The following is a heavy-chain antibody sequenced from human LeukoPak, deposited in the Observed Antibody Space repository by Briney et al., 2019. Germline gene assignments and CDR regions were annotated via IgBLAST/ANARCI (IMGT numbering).Heavy chain of an antibody. D-gene: IGHD1-26*01. CDR2: IIPIFGTA. V-gene: IGHV1-69*05. CDR1: GGTFSSYA. J-gene: IGHJ4*02. Sequence: SVTVSCKASGGTFSSYAISWVRQAPGQGLEWMGGIIPIFGTANYAQKFQGRVTITTDESTSTAYMELSSLRSEDTAVYYCARGNSGSFLGDFDYWGQGTLVTVSS. CDR3: ARGNSGSFLGDFDY.